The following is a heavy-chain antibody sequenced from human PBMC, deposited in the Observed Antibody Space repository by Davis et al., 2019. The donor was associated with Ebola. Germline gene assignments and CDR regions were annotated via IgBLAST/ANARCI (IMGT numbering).Heavy chain of an antibody. D-gene: IGHD5-12*01. Sequence: GESLKISCAASGFTFSSYGMHWVRQAPGKGLEWVAVIWYDGSNKYYADSVKGRFTISRDNSKNTLYLQMNSLRAEDTAVYYCARSDIVATITLDYWGQGTLVTVSS. V-gene: IGHV3-33*01. J-gene: IGHJ4*02. CDR1: GFTFSSYG. CDR2: IWYDGSNK. CDR3: ARSDIVATITLDY.